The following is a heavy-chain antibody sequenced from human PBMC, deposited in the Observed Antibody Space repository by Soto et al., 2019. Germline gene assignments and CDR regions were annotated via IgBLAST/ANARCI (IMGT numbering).Heavy chain of an antibody. D-gene: IGHD3-3*01. V-gene: IGHV3-30*18. Sequence: QVQLVESGGGVVQPGRSLRLSCAASEFSFSSYGMHWVRQAPGKGMEWVAVISYDGGNKYYADSVKGRFTISRDKSKNTVYLQMNSLRAGDTAVYSFAKSDTGYDFWYGVYFDYWGQGTLVTVSS. CDR2: ISYDGGNK. CDR1: EFSFSSYG. CDR3: AKSDTGYDFWYGVYFDY. J-gene: IGHJ4*02.